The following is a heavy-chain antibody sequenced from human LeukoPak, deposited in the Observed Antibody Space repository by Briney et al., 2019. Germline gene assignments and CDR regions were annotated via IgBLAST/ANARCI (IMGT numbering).Heavy chain of an antibody. Sequence: PSETLSLTCTVSGGSISSYYWSWIRQPPGKGLEWIGYIYYSGSTNYNPSLKSRVTISVDTSKNQFSLKLSSVTAADTAVYYCARHLATISPTVAADYWGQGTLVTVSS. CDR2: IYYSGST. V-gene: IGHV4-59*08. J-gene: IGHJ4*02. CDR3: ARHLATISPTVAADY. D-gene: IGHD4-23*01. CDR1: GGSISSYY.